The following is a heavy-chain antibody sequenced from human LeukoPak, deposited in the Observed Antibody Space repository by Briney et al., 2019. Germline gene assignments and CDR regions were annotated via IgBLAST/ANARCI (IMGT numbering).Heavy chain of an antibody. CDR1: GYTFTSYY. J-gene: IGHJ4*01. Sequence: ASVKVSCKASGYTFTSYYMHWVRQAPVQGLEWMGIINPSGGSTSYAQKFQGRVTMTRDMSTSAVYMELSSLRSEDTAVYYCARSRYYNDSSGYYDYWGHGTLVTVSS. CDR2: INPSGGST. V-gene: IGHV1-46*01. CDR3: ARSRYYNDSSGYYDY. D-gene: IGHD3-22*01.